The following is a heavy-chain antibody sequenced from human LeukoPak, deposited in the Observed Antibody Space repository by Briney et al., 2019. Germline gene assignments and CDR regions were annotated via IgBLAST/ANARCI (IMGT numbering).Heavy chain of an antibody. CDR2: ISYDGSNK. D-gene: IGHD3-10*01. CDR3: ARGFGSVDY. V-gene: IGHV3-30-3*01. J-gene: IGHJ4*02. Sequence: QPGRSLRLSCAASGFTFSSYAMHWVRQAPGKGLEWVAVISYDGSNKYYADSVKGRFTISRDNSKNTLYLQMNSLRAEDTAVYYCARGFGSVDYWGQGTLVTVSS. CDR1: GFTFSSYA.